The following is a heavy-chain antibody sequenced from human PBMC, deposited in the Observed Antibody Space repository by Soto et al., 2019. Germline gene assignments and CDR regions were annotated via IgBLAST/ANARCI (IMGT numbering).Heavy chain of an antibody. Sequence: PGGSLRLSCAASGFTFSSYAMSWVRQAPGKGLEWVSAISGSGGSTYYADSVKGRFTISRDNSKNTLYLQMNSLRAEDTAVYYCAKDSPEVAYYGSGSYYDYWGQGTLVTVSS. D-gene: IGHD3-10*01. J-gene: IGHJ4*02. CDR3: AKDSPEVAYYGSGSYYDY. CDR1: GFTFSSYA. V-gene: IGHV3-23*01. CDR2: ISGSGGST.